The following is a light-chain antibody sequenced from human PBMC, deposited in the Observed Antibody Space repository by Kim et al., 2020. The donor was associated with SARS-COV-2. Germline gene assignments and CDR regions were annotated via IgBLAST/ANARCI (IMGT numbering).Light chain of an antibody. CDR3: QRYRSAPWT. Sequence: GDKVSITCRSSQDISNFLAWYQQKPGKVPQLLIYAASVLQSGVPSRFSGSGSGTDFTLTINSLQPEDVATYYCQRYRSAPWTFGQGTKVEIK. CDR2: AAS. V-gene: IGKV1-27*01. J-gene: IGKJ1*01. CDR1: QDISNF.